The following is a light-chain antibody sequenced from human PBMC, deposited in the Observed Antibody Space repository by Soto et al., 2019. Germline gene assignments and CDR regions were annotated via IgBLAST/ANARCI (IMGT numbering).Light chain of an antibody. CDR2: EGS. CDR1: TSDVGGYDY. CDR3: CSYVGARTYV. V-gene: IGLV2-23*01. J-gene: IGLJ1*01. Sequence: QSVLTQPASVSGSPGQSITISCTGTTSDVGGYDYVSWYQQHPGQAPKLIIYEGSRRPSGVSSRFSGSKTGNTASLTITGLQAGDEANYYCCSYVGARTYVFGTGTKVTVL.